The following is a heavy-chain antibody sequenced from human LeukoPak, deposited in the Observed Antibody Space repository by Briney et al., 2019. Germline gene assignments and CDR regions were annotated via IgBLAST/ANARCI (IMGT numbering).Heavy chain of an antibody. CDR2: ISYDGSNK. D-gene: IGHD3-22*01. Sequence: GISLRPSCAASGFTFRSYAMHWVRQAPGKGLEWVAVISYDGSNKYYADSVKGRFTISRDNSKNTLYLQMNSLRAEDTAVYYCARVANYYDSSGDLFDYWGQGTLVTVSS. CDR1: GFTFRSYA. V-gene: IGHV3-30-3*01. CDR3: ARVANYYDSSGDLFDY. J-gene: IGHJ4*02.